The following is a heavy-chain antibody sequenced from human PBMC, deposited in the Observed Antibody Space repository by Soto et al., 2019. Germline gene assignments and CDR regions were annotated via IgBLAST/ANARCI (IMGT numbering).Heavy chain of an antibody. D-gene: IGHD4-17*01. CDR1: GYTFTNYY. V-gene: IGHV1-46*03. CDR2: INPSGGRT. Sequence: LLQSGAEVKKPGASVQLSCKASGYTFTNYYMHWVRQAPGQGLEWMGLINPSGGRTRYAQKFQGRVTMTSDTSTTTVYMEVSSLRSEDTAVYYCARDHRKSEDDYGDYVDDAFDIWGQGTVVTVSS. CDR3: ARDHRKSEDDYGDYVDDAFDI. J-gene: IGHJ3*02.